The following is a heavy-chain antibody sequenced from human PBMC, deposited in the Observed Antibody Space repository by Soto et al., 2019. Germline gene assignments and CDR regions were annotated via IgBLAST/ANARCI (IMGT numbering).Heavy chain of an antibody. CDR2: ISAYNGNT. V-gene: IGHV1-18*04. CDR3: ARDVYYYDSSGYYHNWFDP. D-gene: IGHD3-22*01. CDR1: GYTFTSYG. J-gene: IGHJ5*02. Sequence: ASVKVSCKASGYTFTSYGISWVRQAPGQGLEWMGWISAYNGNTNYAQKLQGRVTMTTDTFTSTAYMELRSLRSDDTAVYYCARDVYYYDSSGYYHNWFDPWGQGTLVTV.